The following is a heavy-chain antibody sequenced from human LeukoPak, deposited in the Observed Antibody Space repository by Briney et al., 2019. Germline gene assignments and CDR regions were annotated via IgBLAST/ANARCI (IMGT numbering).Heavy chain of an antibody. CDR1: GFTFSSYW. CDR2: INSDGSSR. Sequence: GGSLRLSCAASGFTFSSYWMHWVRQAPGKGLVWVSRINSDGSSRSYADSVKGRFTISRDNAKNTLSLQMNSLRAEDTAVYYCARGYDFWSGYGVYYYGTDVWGQGTTVTVSS. D-gene: IGHD3-3*01. V-gene: IGHV3-74*01. J-gene: IGHJ6*02. CDR3: ARGYDFWSGYGVYYYGTDV.